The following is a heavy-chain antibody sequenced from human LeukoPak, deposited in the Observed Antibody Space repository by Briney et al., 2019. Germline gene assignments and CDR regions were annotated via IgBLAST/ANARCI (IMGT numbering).Heavy chain of an antibody. D-gene: IGHD3-3*01. CDR3: ARGNVYDFWSGSSCYFDY. CDR2: ISSSSSYI. V-gene: IGHV3-21*01. Sequence: GGSLRLSCAASGFTFSSYSMNWVRQAPGKGLEWVSSISSSSSYIYYADSVKGRFTISRDNAKNSLYLQMNSLRAEDTAVYYCARGNVYDFWSGSSCYFDYWGQGTLVTVSS. J-gene: IGHJ4*02. CDR1: GFTFSSYS.